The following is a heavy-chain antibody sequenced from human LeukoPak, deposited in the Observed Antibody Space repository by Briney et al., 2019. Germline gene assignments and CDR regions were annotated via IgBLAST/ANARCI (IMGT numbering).Heavy chain of an antibody. Sequence: ASVKVSCKASGYTFTGYYMHWVRQAPGQGLEWMGWINPNSGGTNYAQKFQGRVTMTRDTSISTAYMELSRLRSDDTAVYYCARGYDILTGYYYYYYMDAWGKGTTVTISS. CDR1: GYTFTGYY. D-gene: IGHD3-9*01. V-gene: IGHV1-2*02. CDR2: INPNSGGT. CDR3: ARGYDILTGYYYYYYMDA. J-gene: IGHJ6*03.